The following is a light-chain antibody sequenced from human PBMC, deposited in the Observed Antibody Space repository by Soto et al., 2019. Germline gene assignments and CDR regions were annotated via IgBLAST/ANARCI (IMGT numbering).Light chain of an antibody. CDR1: QGISSY. V-gene: IGKV1-8*01. CDR2: AAS. Sequence: AIRMTQSPSSLSASTGDRVTITCRASQGISSYXAWYQQKPGKAPKLLIYAASTLQSGVPSRLRGSGSGTDLTLTISCLQSEDFATYYCQQYYSYPITFGKGTRLEIK. CDR3: QQYYSYPIT. J-gene: IGKJ5*01.